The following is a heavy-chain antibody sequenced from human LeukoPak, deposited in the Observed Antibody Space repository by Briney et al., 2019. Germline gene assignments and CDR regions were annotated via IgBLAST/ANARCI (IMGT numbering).Heavy chain of an antibody. J-gene: IGHJ4*02. D-gene: IGHD6-13*01. CDR1: GYTFTSYG. CDR3: ARAPSGYSSSWYGGDY. CDR2: IIAYNGNT. V-gene: IGHV1-18*01. Sequence: ASVKVSCKASGYTFTSYGISWVRQAPGQGLEWMGWIIAYNGNTNYAQKLQGRVTMTTDTSTSTAYIELRSLRSDDTAVYYCARAPSGYSSSWYGGDYWGQGTLVAVSS.